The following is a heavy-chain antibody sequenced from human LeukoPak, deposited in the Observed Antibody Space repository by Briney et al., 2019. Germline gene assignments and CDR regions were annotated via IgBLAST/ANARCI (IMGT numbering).Heavy chain of an antibody. V-gene: IGHV4-59*08. D-gene: IGHD3-22*01. CDR2: IYDRGRT. CDR1: GGSMSIFY. J-gene: IGHJ5*02. Sequence: RSETLSLTCTVCGGSMSIFYGIWLRQPPGRGGEGIGYIYDRGRTDYNRSLKSRVTISLHTSKHQFSLKVSSVTTPDTAVHYCARRFHYDSSGNLPGFDWFDPWGQGALVTVSS. CDR3: ARRFHYDSSGNLPGFDWFDP.